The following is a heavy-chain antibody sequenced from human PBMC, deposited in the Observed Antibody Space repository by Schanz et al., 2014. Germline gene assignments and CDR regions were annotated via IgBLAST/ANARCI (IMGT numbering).Heavy chain of an antibody. J-gene: IGHJ4*02. CDR1: GGTFSSYA. CDR3: ARGYGDSPTEF. V-gene: IGHV1-69*04. Sequence: QVQLVQSGAEVKKPGSPVKVSCKSSGGTFSSYAISWVRQAPGQGLEWMGRIIPILGIANYAQKFQGRVTITADRSTSTAYMELSSFRSGDTAVYYCARGYGDSPTEFWGQGTLVAVSS. CDR2: IIPILGIA. D-gene: IGHD4-17*01.